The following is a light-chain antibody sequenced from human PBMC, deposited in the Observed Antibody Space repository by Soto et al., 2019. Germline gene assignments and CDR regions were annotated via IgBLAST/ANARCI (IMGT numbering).Light chain of an antibody. V-gene: IGLV2-23*01. Sequence: QSALTQPASVSGSPGQSITIYCTGTSSDVGGYNLVSWYQHHPGKAPKVMIYEDSERPSGVSNRFSGSKSGNTASLTISGLQAEDEADYYCCSYAGPYPWVFGGGTKLTVL. J-gene: IGLJ3*02. CDR3: CSYAGPYPWV. CDR1: SSDVGGYNL. CDR2: EDS.